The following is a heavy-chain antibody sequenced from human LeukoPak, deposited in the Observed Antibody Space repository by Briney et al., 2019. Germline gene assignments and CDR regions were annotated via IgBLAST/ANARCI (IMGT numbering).Heavy chain of an antibody. CDR2: IYYSGST. Sequence: PSETLSLTCTASGGSISSSSYYWGWIRQPPGKGLEWIGSIYYSGSTYYNPSLKSRVTISVDTSKNQFSLKLSSVTAADTAVYYCARDSRSGWGNWFDPWGQGTLVTVSS. V-gene: IGHV4-39*07. CDR3: ARDSRSGWGNWFDP. CDR1: GGSISSSSYY. D-gene: IGHD6-19*01. J-gene: IGHJ5*02.